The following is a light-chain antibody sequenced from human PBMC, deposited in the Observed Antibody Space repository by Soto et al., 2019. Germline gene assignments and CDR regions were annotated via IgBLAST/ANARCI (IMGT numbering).Light chain of an antibody. J-gene: IGKJ2*01. V-gene: IGKV3-20*01. CDR2: GAS. CDR1: QSVSSSD. CDR3: QQYGGSPLYT. Sequence: EIVLTQSPGTLSLSPGDRATLSCRASQSVSSSDLAWYQQKPRQAPRLLIYGASTTATGIPDRFSGSGSGTDFTLTISRLEPEDFAVYYCQQYGGSPLYTFGQGTKVDIK.